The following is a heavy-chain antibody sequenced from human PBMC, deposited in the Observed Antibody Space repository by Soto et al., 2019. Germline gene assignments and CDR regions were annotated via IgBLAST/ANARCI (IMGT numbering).Heavy chain of an antibody. D-gene: IGHD6-19*01. J-gene: IGHJ2*01. V-gene: IGHV1-69*12. Sequence: QVQLVQSGSEVKKPGSSVKVSCRASGGTFSSYAISWVRQAPGQGPEWMGGIIPMFGTAKYAQKFQGRVTITADETTRTANMELRSLRSEDTAVYYCAQTLGLAVAGPGRFDLWGRGTLVTVSS. CDR3: AQTLGLAVAGPGRFDL. CDR2: IIPMFGTA. CDR1: GGTFSSYA.